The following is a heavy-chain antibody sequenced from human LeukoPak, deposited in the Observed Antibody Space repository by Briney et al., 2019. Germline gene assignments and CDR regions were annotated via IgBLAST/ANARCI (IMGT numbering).Heavy chain of an antibody. V-gene: IGHV3-9*01. Sequence: PGGSLRLSCAASGFTFDDYAMHWVQQAPGKGLEWVSGISWNSGIIYYADSVKGRFTISRDNAKNSLYLQMNSLRAEDTALYYCAKDNGHGDYVGAFDIWGQGTMVTVSS. CDR1: GFTFDDYA. CDR2: ISWNSGII. D-gene: IGHD4-17*01. J-gene: IGHJ3*02. CDR3: AKDNGHGDYVGAFDI.